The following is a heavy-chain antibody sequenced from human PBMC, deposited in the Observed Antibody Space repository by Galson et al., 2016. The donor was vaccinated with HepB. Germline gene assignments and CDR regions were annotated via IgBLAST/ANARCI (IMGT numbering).Heavy chain of an antibody. CDR3: ARGDNPDYGDYASAYYYMDV. V-gene: IGHV4-34*01. Sequence: ETLSLTCAVYGGSFSGYYWSWIRQPPGKGLEWIGEINHSGSTNYDPSLKSRVTISVDTSKNRFSLKLSSVTAADTAVYYCARGDNPDYGDYASAYYYMDVWGKGTTITVSS. J-gene: IGHJ6*03. CDR2: INHSGST. D-gene: IGHD4-17*01. CDR1: GGSFSGYY.